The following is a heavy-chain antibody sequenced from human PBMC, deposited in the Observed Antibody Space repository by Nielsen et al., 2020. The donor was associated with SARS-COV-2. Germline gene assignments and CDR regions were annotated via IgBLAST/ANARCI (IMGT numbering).Heavy chain of an antibody. J-gene: IGHJ3*02. V-gene: IGHV3-30*02. CDR3: AKDEWELLEGGVHDDAFDI. CDR2: IRSDGSQK. Sequence: GASLKISCAASEFTFSSYGMHWVRQAPGKGLEWVAFIRSDGSQKYYADSVKGRFTISRDNSKNTLYLQMNSLRAEDTAVYYCAKDEWELLEGGVHDDAFDIWGQGTMVTVSS. D-gene: IGHD1-26*01. CDR1: EFTFSSYG.